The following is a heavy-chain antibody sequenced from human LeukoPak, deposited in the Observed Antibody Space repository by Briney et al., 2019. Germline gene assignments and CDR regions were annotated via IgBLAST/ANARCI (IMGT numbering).Heavy chain of an antibody. Sequence: SXGTFSSYAXXXXXXAXXQGLXXXXXXIPILGIANYAQKFQGRVTITADKSTSTAYMELSSLRSEDTAVYYCARGPHSNYYDSTPFDYWGQGTLVTVSS. CDR2: XIPILGIA. V-gene: IGHV1-69*04. CDR1: XGTFSSYA. D-gene: IGHD3-22*01. J-gene: IGHJ4*02. CDR3: ARGPHSNYYDSTPFDY.